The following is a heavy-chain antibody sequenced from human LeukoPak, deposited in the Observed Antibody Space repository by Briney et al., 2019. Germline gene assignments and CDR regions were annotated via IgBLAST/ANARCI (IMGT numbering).Heavy chain of an antibody. CDR3: AKDITYGGNSGYFDY. V-gene: IGHV3-9*01. J-gene: IGHJ4*02. CDR1: GFTFDDYA. CDR2: ISWNSGSI. D-gene: IGHD4-23*01. Sequence: PGGSLRLSCAASGFTFDDYAMHWVRQAPGKGLEWVSGISWNSGSIGYADSVKGRFTISRDNAKNSLYLQMNSLRAEDTALYYCAKDITYGGNSGYFDYWGQGTLVTVSS.